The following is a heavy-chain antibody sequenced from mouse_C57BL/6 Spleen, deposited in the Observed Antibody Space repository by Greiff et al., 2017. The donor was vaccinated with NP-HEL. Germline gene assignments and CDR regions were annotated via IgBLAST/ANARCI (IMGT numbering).Heavy chain of an antibody. D-gene: IGHD4-1*01. J-gene: IGHJ2*01. V-gene: IGHV5-4*01. Sequence: EVKLMESGGGLVKPGGSLKLSCAASGFTFSSYAMSWVRQTPEKRLEWVATISDGGSYTYYPDNVKGRFTISRDKAKNNLYLQMSHLKSEDTAMYYCERDCGNWVDYWGQGTTLTVSS. CDR2: ISDGGSYT. CDR3: ERDCGNWVDY. CDR1: GFTFSSYA.